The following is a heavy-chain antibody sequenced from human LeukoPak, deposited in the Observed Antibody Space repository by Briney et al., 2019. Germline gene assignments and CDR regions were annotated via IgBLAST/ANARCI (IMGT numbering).Heavy chain of an antibody. Sequence: ASVKVSCKASGYTFTSYAMNWVRQAPGQGLEWMGWINTNTGNPTYAQGFTGRFVFSLDTSVSTAYLQISSLKAEDTAVCYCARDVYCSGGSCYNWFDPWGQGTLVTVSS. J-gene: IGHJ5*02. D-gene: IGHD2-15*01. V-gene: IGHV7-4-1*02. CDR2: INTNTGNP. CDR3: ARDVYCSGGSCYNWFDP. CDR1: GYTFTSYA.